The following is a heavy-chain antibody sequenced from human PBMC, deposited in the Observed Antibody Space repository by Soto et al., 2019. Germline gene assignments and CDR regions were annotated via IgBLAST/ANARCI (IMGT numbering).Heavy chain of an antibody. J-gene: IGHJ4*02. V-gene: IGHV3-74*01. Sequence: GGSLRLSCAASGFTFSSYWMHWVRQAPGKGLVWVSRINSDGSSTSYADSVKGRFTISRDNAKNTLYLQMNSLRAEDTAVYYCAMDPHYFYDNTDYYYYWGQGTLVTVSS. CDR2: INSDGSST. D-gene: IGHD3-22*01. CDR3: AMDPHYFYDNTDYYYY. CDR1: GFTFSSYW.